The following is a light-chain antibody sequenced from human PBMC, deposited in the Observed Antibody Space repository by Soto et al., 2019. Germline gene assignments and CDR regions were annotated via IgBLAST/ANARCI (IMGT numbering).Light chain of an antibody. CDR2: EVS. J-gene: IGLJ1*01. CDR3: SLYTTDSTDV. Sequence: QSALTQPPSVSGSPGQSVTISCTGTSSDFGSYNRVSWYQRPPGTGPKLMIYEVSNRPSGVPDRFSGSKSGNTPSLTISGLQAEDEAEYYCSLYTTDSTDVFGTGTKVTVL. V-gene: IGLV2-18*01. CDR1: SSDFGSYNR.